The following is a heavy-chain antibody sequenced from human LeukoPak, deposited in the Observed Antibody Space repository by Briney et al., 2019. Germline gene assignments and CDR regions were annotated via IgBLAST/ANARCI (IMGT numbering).Heavy chain of an antibody. V-gene: IGHV3-48*01. D-gene: IGHD2/OR15-2a*01. CDR2: ISGDGNAK. Sequence: QTGGSLRLSCAASGFSFSSYSINWVRQAPGKGLEWVPYISGDGNAKHYTDSVKGRFTISRDNAKNALYLQMNSLRAEDTAVYFCARDYVYAFDYWGQGTLVTVSS. J-gene: IGHJ4*02. CDR3: ARDYVYAFDY. CDR1: GFSFSSYS.